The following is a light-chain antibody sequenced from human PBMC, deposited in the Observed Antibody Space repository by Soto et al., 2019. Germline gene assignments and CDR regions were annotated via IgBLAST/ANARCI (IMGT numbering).Light chain of an antibody. CDR3: SSYTSSSTLI. CDR2: EVS. V-gene: IGLV2-14*01. J-gene: IGLJ2*01. CDR1: SSDVGDHNY. Sequence: QSALTQPASVSGSPGQSITISCTGTSSDVGDHNYVSWYQQYSGKAPKLMIYEVSNRPSGVSNRFSGSKSGNTASLTISGLQTEDEADYYCSSYTSSSTLIFGGGTKLTVL.